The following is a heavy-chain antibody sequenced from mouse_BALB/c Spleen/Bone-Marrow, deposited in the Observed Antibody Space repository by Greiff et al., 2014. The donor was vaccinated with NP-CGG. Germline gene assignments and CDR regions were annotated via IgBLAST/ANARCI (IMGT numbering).Heavy chain of an antibody. CDR2: ISSGGGST. J-gene: IGHJ2*01. CDR3: ARHRYYFDY. V-gene: IGHV5-12-1*01. CDR1: GFAFSSYD. Sequence: DVQLQESGGGLVKPGGSLKLSCAASGFAFSSYDMSWVRQTPEKRLEWVAYISSGGGSTYYPDTVKGRFTISRDNAKNTLYLQMSSLKSEDTAMYYCARHRYYFDYWGQGTTLTVSS.